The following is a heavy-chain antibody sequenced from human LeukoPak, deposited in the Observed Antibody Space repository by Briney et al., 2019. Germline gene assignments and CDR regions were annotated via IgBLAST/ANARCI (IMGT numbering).Heavy chain of an antibody. CDR2: IIPVFGTA. J-gene: IGHJ5*02. Sequence: GASVKVSCKASGGTFSTYVISWVRQAPGQGLEWMGGIIPVFGTANYAEKFQDRVTITADKSTSTAYMELSSLRSEDTAVYYCARDLVVVPAATWGSWFDPWGQGTLVTVSS. CDR1: GGTFSTYV. V-gene: IGHV1-69*06. CDR3: ARDLVVVPAATWGSWFDP. D-gene: IGHD2-2*01.